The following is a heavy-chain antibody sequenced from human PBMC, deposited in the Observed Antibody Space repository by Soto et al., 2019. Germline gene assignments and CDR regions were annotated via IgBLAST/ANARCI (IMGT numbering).Heavy chain of an antibody. Sequence: ASVKVSCKASEYSFTGHYLHWVRQAPGQGLEWMGWIDPKSGDTNYAQKFRDRVTMTSDTSISTAYLDLSSLRPDDTAVYYCARDYGKSGYDYFDPRGQGTLVTVSS. V-gene: IGHV1-2*02. J-gene: IGHJ5*02. CDR3: ARDYGKSGYDYFDP. CDR1: EYSFTGHY. D-gene: IGHD3-22*01. CDR2: IDPKSGDT.